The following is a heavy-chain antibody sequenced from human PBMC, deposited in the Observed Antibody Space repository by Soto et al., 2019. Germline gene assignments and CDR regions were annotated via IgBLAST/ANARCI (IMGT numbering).Heavy chain of an antibody. V-gene: IGHV3-30*18. D-gene: IGHD3-10*01. Sequence: PGGSLRLSCAASGFTFSSYGMHWVRQAPGKGLEWVAVISYDGSNKYYADSVKGRFTISRDNSKNTLYLQMNSLRAEDTAVYYCAKPEWLGESLAYWGQGTLVTVYS. J-gene: IGHJ4*02. CDR1: GFTFSSYG. CDR2: ISYDGSNK. CDR3: AKPEWLGESLAY.